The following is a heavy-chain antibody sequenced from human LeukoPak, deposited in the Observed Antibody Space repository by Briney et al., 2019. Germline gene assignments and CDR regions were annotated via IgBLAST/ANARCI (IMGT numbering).Heavy chain of an antibody. CDR1: GFTFSNAW. CDR3: ARQIGEYRSGWYYYYYMDV. V-gene: IGHV3-15*01. J-gene: IGHJ6*03. D-gene: IGHD6-19*01. CDR2: IKSKTDGGTT. Sequence: GGSLRLSCAASGFTFSNAWMSWVRQAPGKGLEWVGRIKSKTDGGTTDYAAPVKGRFTISRDDSKNTAYLQMNSLKTEDTAVYYCARQIGEYRSGWYYYYYMDVWGKGTTVTVSS.